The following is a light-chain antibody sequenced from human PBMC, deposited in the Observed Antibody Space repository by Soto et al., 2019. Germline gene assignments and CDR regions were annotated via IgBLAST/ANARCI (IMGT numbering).Light chain of an antibody. V-gene: IGKV1-9*01. Sequence: DIQLTQSPSFLSPSIGESVTITCRASQVISTSLAWYQQKPGTAPKLLIYKATILQSGVPSRFSGSGSGTDFTLTISRLEPEDFAVYYCQQSATFGPGTKVDI. CDR1: QVISTS. J-gene: IGKJ3*01. CDR3: QQSAT. CDR2: KAT.